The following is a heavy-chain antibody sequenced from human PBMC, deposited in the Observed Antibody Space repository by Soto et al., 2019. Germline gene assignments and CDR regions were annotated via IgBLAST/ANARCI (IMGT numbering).Heavy chain of an antibody. CDR2: IYYSGST. V-gene: IGHV4-39*01. D-gene: IGHD6-19*01. CDR3: ARSTGIAVAGTGGAFDI. CDR1: GGSISSSSYY. J-gene: IGHJ3*02. Sequence: SETLSLTCTVSGGSISSSSYYWGWIRQPPGKGLEWIGSIYYSGSTYYNPSLKSRVTISVDTSKNQFSLKLSSVTAADTAVYYCARSTGIAVAGTGGAFDIWGQGTMVTVSS.